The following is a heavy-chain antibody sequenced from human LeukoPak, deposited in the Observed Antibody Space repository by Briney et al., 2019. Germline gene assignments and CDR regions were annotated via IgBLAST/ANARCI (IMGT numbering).Heavy chain of an antibody. CDR1: GFTFNDHG. CDR3: AKDRTNYYDSSGPFDY. Sequence: GSLRLSCAASGFTFNDHGMNWVRQAPGKGLEWVSAISGSGGSTYYADSVKGRFTISRDNSKNTLYLQMNSLRAEDTAVYYCAKDRTNYYDSSGPFDYWGQGTLVTVSS. D-gene: IGHD3-22*01. V-gene: IGHV3-23*01. J-gene: IGHJ4*02. CDR2: ISGSGGST.